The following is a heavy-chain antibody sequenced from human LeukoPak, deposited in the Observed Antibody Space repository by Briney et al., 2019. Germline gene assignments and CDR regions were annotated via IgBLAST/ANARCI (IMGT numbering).Heavy chain of an antibody. CDR2: INSNTGDT. D-gene: IGHD3-9*01. CDR1: GYTFSGHY. CDR3: ARGRGYGILTRSYSPSYDF. Sequence: ASVKVSCKASGYTFSGHYMQWVRQAPGQGLEWMGWINSNTGDTKSAQKFQGRVTMTTDTSISTAYMEITSLRSDDTAIYYCARGRGYGILTRSYSPSYDFWGQGTLVTVSS. J-gene: IGHJ4*02. V-gene: IGHV1-2*02.